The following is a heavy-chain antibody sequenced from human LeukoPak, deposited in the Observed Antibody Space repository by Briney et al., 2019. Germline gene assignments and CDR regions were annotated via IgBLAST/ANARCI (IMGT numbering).Heavy chain of an antibody. CDR1: GFTFSSYW. V-gene: IGHV3-74*01. CDR3: ARALAVAGTGGFDP. Sequence: QSGGSLRLSCAASGFTFSSYWMHWVRQAPGKGLVWVSRINSDGSSTSYADSVKGRFTISRDNAKNTLYPQMNSLRADDTAVYYCARALAVAGTGGFDPWGQGTLVTVSS. CDR2: INSDGSST. D-gene: IGHD6-19*01. J-gene: IGHJ5*02.